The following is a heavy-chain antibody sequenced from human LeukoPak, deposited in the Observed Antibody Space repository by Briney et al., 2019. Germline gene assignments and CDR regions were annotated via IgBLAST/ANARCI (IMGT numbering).Heavy chain of an antibody. J-gene: IGHJ3*02. CDR1: GYTFTGYY. CDR3: ARDSGPGTFDI. D-gene: IGHD3-10*01. Sequence: ASVKVSCKTSGYTFTGYYIHWVRQAPGQGLEWMGWVNPDSGGTTYAPKFQDRVTMTRDTSITTAFMELSRLRSDDTAVYYCARDSGPGTFDIWGQGTMVTVSS. CDR2: VNPDSGGT. V-gene: IGHV1-2*02.